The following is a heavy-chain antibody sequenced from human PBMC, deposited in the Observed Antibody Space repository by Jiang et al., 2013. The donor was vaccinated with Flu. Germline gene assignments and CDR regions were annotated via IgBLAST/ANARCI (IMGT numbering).Heavy chain of an antibody. J-gene: IGHJ6*02. CDR2: IYSGGST. CDR1: GFTVSSNY. D-gene: IGHD4-17*01. Sequence: SCAASGFTVSSNYMSWVRQAPGKGLEWVPVIYSGGSTYYADSVKGRFTISRDNAKNSLYLQMNSLRAEDTAVYYCARDLVTTYGMDVWGQGTTVTVSS. V-gene: IGHV3-66*01. CDR3: ARDLVTTYGMDV.